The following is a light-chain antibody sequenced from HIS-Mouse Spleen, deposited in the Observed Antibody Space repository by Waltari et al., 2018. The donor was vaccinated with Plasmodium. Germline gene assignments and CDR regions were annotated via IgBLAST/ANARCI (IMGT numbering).Light chain of an antibody. Sequence: SYELTQSPSVSVSPGQTARITCSGDALPKKYAYWYQQKSGQAPVLVIYEDSKRPSGSPERVSGSSSGTMATLTISGAQVEDEADYYCYSTDSSGNHRVFGGGTKLTVL. CDR3: YSTDSSGNHRV. CDR2: EDS. V-gene: IGLV3-10*01. J-gene: IGLJ3*02. CDR1: ALPKKY.